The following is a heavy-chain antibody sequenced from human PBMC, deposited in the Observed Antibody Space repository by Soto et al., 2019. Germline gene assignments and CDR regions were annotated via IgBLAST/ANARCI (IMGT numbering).Heavy chain of an antibody. CDR1: GGSFSGYY. CDR3: ARVLAIRGILTGYYQEVWFDP. CDR2: INHSGST. V-gene: IGHV4-34*01. D-gene: IGHD3-9*01. Sequence: SETLSLTCAVYGGSFSGYYWSWIRQPPGKGLEWIGEINHSGSTNYNPSLKSRVTISVDTSKNQFSLKLSSVTAADTAVYYCARVLAIRGILTGYYQEVWFDPWGQGTLVTVSS. J-gene: IGHJ5*02.